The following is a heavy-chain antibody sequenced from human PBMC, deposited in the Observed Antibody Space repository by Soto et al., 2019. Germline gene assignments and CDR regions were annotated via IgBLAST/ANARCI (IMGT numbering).Heavy chain of an antibody. J-gene: IGHJ4*02. V-gene: IGHV3-23*01. CDR1: GFTFSSYA. CDR2: ISGSGGST. Sequence: GGSLRLSCAASGFTFSSYAMSWVRQAPGKGLEWVSAISGSGGSTYYADSVKGRFTISRDNSKNTPYLQMNSLRAEDTAVYYCAKDLSSTYYFDYWGQGTLVTVSS. D-gene: IGHD6-6*01. CDR3: AKDLSSTYYFDY.